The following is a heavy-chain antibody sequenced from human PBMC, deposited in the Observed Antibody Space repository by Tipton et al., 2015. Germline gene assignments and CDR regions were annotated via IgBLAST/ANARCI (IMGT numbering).Heavy chain of an antibody. D-gene: IGHD3-16*01. CDR1: GGTFSSYA. CDR3: ARVWRSSLYFDY. CDR2: ISAYNGNT. J-gene: IGHJ4*02. Sequence: SGAEVKVSCKASGGTFSSYAISWVRQAPGQGLEWMGWISAYNGNTNYAQKFQGRVTMTTDTSTSTAYMELRSLRSDDTAVYYCARVWRSSLYFDYWGQGTLVTVPS. V-gene: IGHV1-18*01.